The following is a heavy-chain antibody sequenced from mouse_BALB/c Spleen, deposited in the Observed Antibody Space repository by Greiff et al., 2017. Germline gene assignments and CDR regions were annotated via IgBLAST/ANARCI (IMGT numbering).Heavy chain of an antibody. CDR2: ISSGSSTI. J-gene: IGHJ2*01. Sequence: VQLKESGGGLVQPGGSRKLSCAASGFTFSSFGMHWVRQAPEKGLEWVAYISSGSSTIYYADTVKGRFTISRDNPKNTLFLQMTSLRSEDTAMYYCARRGYDYDYFDYWGQGTTLTVSS. V-gene: IGHV5-17*02. D-gene: IGHD2-4*01. CDR1: GFTFSSFG. CDR3: ARRGYDYDYFDY.